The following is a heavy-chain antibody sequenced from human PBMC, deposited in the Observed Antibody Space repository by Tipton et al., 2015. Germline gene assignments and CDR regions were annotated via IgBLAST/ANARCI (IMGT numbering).Heavy chain of an antibody. J-gene: IGHJ4*02. CDR1: SGSISSYY. CDR2: MYYSGSN. D-gene: IGHD3-22*01. Sequence: GLVKPSETLSLTCNVSSGSISSYYWSWIRQPPGKGLEWIGYMYYSGSNNYNPSLKSRVTMSVDTSKNQFSLRLSSVTAADTAVYYCAREVWYNDSTGYDYWGQGTLVTVSS. V-gene: IGHV4-59*01. CDR3: AREVWYNDSTGYDY.